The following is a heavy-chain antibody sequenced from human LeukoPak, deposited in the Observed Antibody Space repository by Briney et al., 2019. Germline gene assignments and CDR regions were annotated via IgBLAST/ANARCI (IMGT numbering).Heavy chain of an antibody. Sequence: SGGSLRLSCAASGFTFSNAWMSWVRQAPGKGLEWVGRIKSKTDGGTTDYAAPVKGRFTISRDDSKNTLYLQMNSPKTEDTAVYYCTTRLVGATTDYWGQGTLVTVSS. CDR1: GFTFSNAW. CDR2: IKSKTDGGTT. V-gene: IGHV3-15*01. J-gene: IGHJ4*02. CDR3: TTRLVGATTDY. D-gene: IGHD1-26*01.